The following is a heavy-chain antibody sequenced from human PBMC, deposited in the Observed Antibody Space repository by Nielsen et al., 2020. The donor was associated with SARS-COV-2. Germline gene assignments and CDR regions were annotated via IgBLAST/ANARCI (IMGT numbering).Heavy chain of an antibody. CDR1: GFSLSTSGMC. CDR3: ARTVPYYDFWSGYYRGGWFDP. V-gene: IGHV2-70*11. D-gene: IGHD3-3*01. Sequence: SGPTLVKPTQTLTLTCTFSGFSLSTSGMCVSWIRQPPGKALEWLARIDWDDDKYYSTSLKTRLTISKDTSKNQVVLTMTNMDPVDTATYYCARTVPYYDFWSGYYRGGWFDPWGQGTLVTVSS. J-gene: IGHJ5*02. CDR2: IDWDDDK.